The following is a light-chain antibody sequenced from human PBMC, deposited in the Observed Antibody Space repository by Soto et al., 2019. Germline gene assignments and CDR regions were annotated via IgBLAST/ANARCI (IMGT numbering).Light chain of an antibody. J-gene: IGLJ3*02. V-gene: IGLV3-21*02. CDR2: DDR. Sequence: SYELTQPPSVSVAPGQTATVTCGGRNIGSKIVHWYQQKPGQAPVLVVHDDRDRHSGIPGRFSGSNSGDTATLTISGVEAGDEADYYCQVWDRSSNHWVFGGGNKLTVL. CDR1: NIGSKI. CDR3: QVWDRSSNHWV.